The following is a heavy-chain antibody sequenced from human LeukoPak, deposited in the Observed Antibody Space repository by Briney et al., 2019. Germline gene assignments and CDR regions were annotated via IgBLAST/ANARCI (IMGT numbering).Heavy chain of an antibody. CDR3: ARGAGIAAAGDYHYYYMDV. CDR2: INWNGGST. Sequence: GGSLRLSCAASGFTFDDYGMSWVRQAPGKGLEWVSGINWNGGSTGYADSVKGRFTISRDNAKNSLYLQMNSLRAEDTALYYCARGAGIAAAGDYHYYYMDVWGKGTTVTVSS. J-gene: IGHJ6*03. D-gene: IGHD6-13*01. CDR1: GFTFDDYG. V-gene: IGHV3-20*04.